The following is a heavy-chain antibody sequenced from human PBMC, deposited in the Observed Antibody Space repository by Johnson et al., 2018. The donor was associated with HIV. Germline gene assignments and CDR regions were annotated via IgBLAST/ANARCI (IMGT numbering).Heavy chain of an antibody. CDR3: ARDGWEQRGETVGDGFDI. J-gene: IGHJ3*02. CDR1: GFTFSSYA. D-gene: IGHD1-26*01. CDR2: ISGSGGST. Sequence: VQLVESGGGLVQPGGSLRLSCAAFGFTFSSYAMSWVRQAPGKGLEWVSAISGSGGSTYYADSVKGRFTISRDNSKNSLYLQMNSLRVEDTAFYYCARDGWEQRGETVGDGFDIWGQGTMVTVSS. V-gene: IGHV3-23*04.